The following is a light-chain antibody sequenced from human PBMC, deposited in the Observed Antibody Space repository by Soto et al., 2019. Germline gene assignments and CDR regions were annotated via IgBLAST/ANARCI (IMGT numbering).Light chain of an antibody. V-gene: IGLV1-44*01. J-gene: IGLJ1*01. CDR3: SAWDGRLNADV. Sequence: QSALTQPPSASGTPGQRVIISCSGSSSNIGSNVVNWYQQLPGTAPRLLIYRDDQRPSGVTDRFSGSRSGTTASLAISGLQSEDEAHYYCSAWDGRLNADVFGNGTKVTV. CDR1: SSNIGSNV. CDR2: RDD.